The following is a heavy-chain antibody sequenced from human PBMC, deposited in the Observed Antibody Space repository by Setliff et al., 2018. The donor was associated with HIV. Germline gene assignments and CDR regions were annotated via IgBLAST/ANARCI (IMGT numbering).Heavy chain of an antibody. J-gene: IGHJ3*02. CDR1: GDSISSSTFY. Sequence: SETLSLTCTVSGDSISSSTFYWGWILQPPGKGLEWIGSIYYSWTTYYNPSPKSRVAITVDTSKNHFYLKLCSVTAADTAVYYCARPRLRGAGAFDIWGQGTMVTVSS. CDR2: IYYSWTT. D-gene: IGHD1-26*01. CDR3: ARPRLRGAGAFDI. V-gene: IGHV4-39*01.